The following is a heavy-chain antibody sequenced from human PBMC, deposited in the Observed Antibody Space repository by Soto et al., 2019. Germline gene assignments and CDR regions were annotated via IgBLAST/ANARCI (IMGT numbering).Heavy chain of an antibody. CDR2: IYYSGST. D-gene: IGHD3-9*01. J-gene: IGHJ3*02. CDR3: ADFDWLFDAFDI. Sequence: PSETLSLTCTVSGGSISRSSYYWGWIRQPPGKGLEWIGSIYYSGSTYYNPSLKSRVTISVDTSKNQFSLKLSSVTAADTAVYYCADFDWLFDAFDIWGQGTMVTVSS. V-gene: IGHV4-39*01. CDR1: GGSISRSSYY.